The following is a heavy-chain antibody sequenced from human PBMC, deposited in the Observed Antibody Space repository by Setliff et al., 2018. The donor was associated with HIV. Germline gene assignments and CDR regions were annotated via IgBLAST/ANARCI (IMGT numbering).Heavy chain of an antibody. CDR3: ARDPAPSSSASYFQH. Sequence: SQTLSLTCAVSGGSISSGGYSWNWIRQPPGKGLEWIGYIYHSGSTYYNPSLKSRVTISVDTSKNQFSLKLSSVTAADTAVYYCARDPAPSSSASYFQHWGQGTPVTVSS. CDR2: IYHSGST. J-gene: IGHJ1*01. V-gene: IGHV4-30-2*01. CDR1: GGSISSGGYS. D-gene: IGHD6-6*01.